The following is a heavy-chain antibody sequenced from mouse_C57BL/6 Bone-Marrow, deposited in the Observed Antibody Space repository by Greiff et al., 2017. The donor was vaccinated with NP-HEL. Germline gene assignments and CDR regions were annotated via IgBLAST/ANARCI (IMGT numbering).Heavy chain of an antibody. Sequence: EVQRVESGGGLVQPGGSLKLSCAASGFTFSDYYMYWVRQTPEKRLEWVAYISNGGGSTYYPDTVKGRFTISRDNAKNTLYLQMSRLKSEDTAMYYGARHPRDGYVYYAMDDWGKGTSVTVSS. D-gene: IGHD2-2*01. J-gene: IGHJ4*01. CDR1: GFTFSDYY. CDR2: ISNGGGST. CDR3: ARHPRDGYVYYAMDD. V-gene: IGHV5-12*01.